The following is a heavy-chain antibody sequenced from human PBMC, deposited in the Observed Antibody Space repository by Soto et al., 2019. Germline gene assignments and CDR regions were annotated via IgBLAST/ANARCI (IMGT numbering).Heavy chain of an antibody. CDR2: ISSGGLST. V-gene: IGHV3-23*01. CDR3: SKAPGDYYYMDV. Sequence: EVQLLESGGGLVQPGGSLRLSCAASGFTFSDYSMNWVRQAPGRGLEWVSTISSGGLSTYYADPVQGRFTISRDNSNDKVYLQMNNLRAEDTAVYYCSKAPGDYYYMDVWGKGTTVTVSS. J-gene: IGHJ6*03. CDR1: GFTFSDYS.